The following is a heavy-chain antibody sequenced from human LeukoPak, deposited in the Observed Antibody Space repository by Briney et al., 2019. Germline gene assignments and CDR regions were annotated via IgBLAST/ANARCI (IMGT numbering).Heavy chain of an antibody. V-gene: IGHV4-59*01. J-gene: IGHJ4*02. CDR1: GGSMNNYY. CDR3: ASESDWLFDY. Sequence: SETLSLTCAVSGGSMNNYYWRWIRQPPGKGLEWLASIYYSGTPTYNPSLKSRATISVDTSKNQFSLKVRSVTAADTAIYYCASESDWLFDYWGQGALVTVSS. D-gene: IGHD3-9*01. CDR2: IYYSGTP.